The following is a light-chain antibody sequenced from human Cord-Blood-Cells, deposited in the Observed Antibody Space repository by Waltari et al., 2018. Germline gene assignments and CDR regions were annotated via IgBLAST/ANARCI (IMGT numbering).Light chain of an antibody. V-gene: IGLV1-36*01. CDR1: SSNIGNNA. J-gene: IGLJ7*01. Sequence: QSVLTQPPSVSEAPRQRVTISCSGSSSNIGNNAVNWYQQLPGKAPKLLIYYDDLLPSGVSDRFSGFKSGTSASLAMSGLQSEDEADYYCGAWDDSLNGPEFGGGTQLTVL. CDR2: YDD. CDR3: GAWDDSLNGPE.